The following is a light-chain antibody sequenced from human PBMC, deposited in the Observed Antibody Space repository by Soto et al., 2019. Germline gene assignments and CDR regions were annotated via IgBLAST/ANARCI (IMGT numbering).Light chain of an antibody. CDR2: DAS. CDR1: QSISGY. V-gene: IGKV1-5*01. CDR3: QQYNSYSGT. Sequence: DTQLIQSPSNLSASVGDRVTITCRASQSISGYLAWYQQKPGKAPNLLIYDASSLHVGVPSRFSGGGSGTEFTLTISSLQPDDCATYYCQQYNSYSGTFGQGTKVDIK. J-gene: IGKJ1*01.